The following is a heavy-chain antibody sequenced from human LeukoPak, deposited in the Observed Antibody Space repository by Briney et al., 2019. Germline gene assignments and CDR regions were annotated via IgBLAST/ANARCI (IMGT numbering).Heavy chain of an antibody. CDR1: GFTFSSYW. Sequence: GGSLRLSCAASGFTFSSYWMHWVRQAPGKGLVWVSRINSDGSSTTYADSVKGRFTISRDNAKNTLYLQMNSLRAEETAEYYCARTVYDSSGYLDYWGQGTLVTVSS. CDR2: INSDGSST. D-gene: IGHD3-22*01. V-gene: IGHV3-74*01. CDR3: ARTVYDSSGYLDY. J-gene: IGHJ4*02.